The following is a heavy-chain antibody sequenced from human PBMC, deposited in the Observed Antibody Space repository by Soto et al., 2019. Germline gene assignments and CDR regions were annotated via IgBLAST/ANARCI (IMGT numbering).Heavy chain of an antibody. V-gene: IGHV4-61*01. Sequence: SETLSLTCTVSGGSVSSGSYYWSWIRQPPGKGLEWIGDIYYSGSTNYNPSLKSRITISVDTSKNQFSLKLSSVTAADTAVYYCARDIMTGTDAFDIWGQGTMVTVSS. D-gene: IGHD1-20*01. CDR1: GGSVSSGSYY. J-gene: IGHJ3*02. CDR2: IYYSGST. CDR3: ARDIMTGTDAFDI.